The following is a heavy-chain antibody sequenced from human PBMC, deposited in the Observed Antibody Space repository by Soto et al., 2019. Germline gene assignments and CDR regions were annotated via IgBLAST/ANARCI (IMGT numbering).Heavy chain of an antibody. CDR2: IWYDGSNK. J-gene: IGHJ4*02. V-gene: IGHV3-33*01. CDR3: ARFGGDY. CDR1: GFTFSSYG. D-gene: IGHD3-10*01. Sequence: QVQLVESGGGVVQPGRSLRLSCAASGFTFSSYGMHWVRQAPGKGLEWVAVIWYDGSNKYYADSVKGRFTISRDNSNNMLYLQMNSLRAEDTAVYYYARFGGDYWGQGTLVTVSS.